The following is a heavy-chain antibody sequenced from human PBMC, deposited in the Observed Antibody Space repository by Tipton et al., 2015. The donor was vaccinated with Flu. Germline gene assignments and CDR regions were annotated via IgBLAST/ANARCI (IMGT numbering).Heavy chain of an antibody. Sequence: SLRLSCAASGFTFGSYSMNWVRQAPGKGLEWVLSISSSSSYIYYADSVKGRFTISRDNAKNSLYLQMNSLRAEDTAVYYCAGDLGSSWGIDYWGQGTLVTVSS. D-gene: IGHD6-13*01. V-gene: IGHV3-21*01. CDR3: AGDLGSSWGIDY. J-gene: IGHJ4*02. CDR2: ISSSSSYI. CDR1: GFTFGSYS.